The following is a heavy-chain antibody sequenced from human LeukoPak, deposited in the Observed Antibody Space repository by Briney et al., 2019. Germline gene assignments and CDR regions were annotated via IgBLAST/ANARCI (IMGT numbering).Heavy chain of an antibody. CDR3: AKAYCSGGSCYPAFDI. CDR1: GGSISSSSFY. Sequence: SETLSLTCTVSGGSISSSSFYWGWIRQPPGKGLEWIGSIYYSGSTYYNPSLKSRVTISLDTSKNQFSLKLSSVTAADTAVYYCAKAYCSGGSCYPAFDIWGQRTMVTVSS. D-gene: IGHD2-15*01. V-gene: IGHV4-39*07. CDR2: IYYSGST. J-gene: IGHJ3*02.